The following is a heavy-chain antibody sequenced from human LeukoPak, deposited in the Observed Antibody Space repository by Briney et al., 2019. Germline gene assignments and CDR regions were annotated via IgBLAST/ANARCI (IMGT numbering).Heavy chain of an antibody. Sequence: SVKVSCKASGGTFSSYAISWVRQAPGQGLEWMGGIIPIFGTANYAQKFQGRVTITTDESTSTAYMELRSLRSADRAVYYCARPRYCSGGSCYGDWFDPWGQGTLVTVSS. CDR1: GGTFSSYA. V-gene: IGHV1-69*05. CDR3: ARPRYCSGGSCYGDWFDP. D-gene: IGHD2-15*01. CDR2: IIPIFGTA. J-gene: IGHJ5*02.